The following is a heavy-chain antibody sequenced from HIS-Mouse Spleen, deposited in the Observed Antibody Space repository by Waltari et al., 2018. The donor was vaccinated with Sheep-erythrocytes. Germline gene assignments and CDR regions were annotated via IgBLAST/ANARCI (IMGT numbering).Heavy chain of an antibody. D-gene: IGHD1-26*01. CDR3: ARVFLYSGSYYFDY. Sequence: EVQLVESGGGLVQPGGSLRLSCAASGFTFSSYSMNWVRQAPGKGLEWVSNISSSSSTIYYADSVKGRFTISRDNAKNSLYLQMNSLRAEDTAVYYCARVFLYSGSYYFDYWGQGTLVTVSS. CDR1: GFTFSSYS. CDR2: ISSSSSTI. V-gene: IGHV3-48*01. J-gene: IGHJ4*02.